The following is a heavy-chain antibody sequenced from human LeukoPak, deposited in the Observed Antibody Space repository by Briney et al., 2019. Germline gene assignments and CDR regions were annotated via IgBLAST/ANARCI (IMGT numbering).Heavy chain of an antibody. J-gene: IGHJ4*02. V-gene: IGHV3-21*01. Sequence: GGSLRLSCAASGFTFSNYAMTWVRQAPGKGLEWVSSISSSSSYIYYADSVKGRFTISRDNAKNSLYLQMNSLRAEDTAVYYCARKAAAGTRKDFDYWGQGTLVTVSS. CDR2: ISSSSSYI. D-gene: IGHD6-13*01. CDR3: ARKAAAGTRKDFDY. CDR1: GFTFSNYA.